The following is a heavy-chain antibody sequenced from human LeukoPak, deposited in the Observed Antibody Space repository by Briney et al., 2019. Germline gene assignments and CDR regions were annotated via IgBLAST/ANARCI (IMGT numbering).Heavy chain of an antibody. D-gene: IGHD2-2*02. J-gene: IGHJ5*02. V-gene: IGHV4-4*07. CDR1: GGSISSYY. CDR2: IYSSGST. Sequence: SETLSLTCTVSGGSISSYYWIWIRQPAGKGLEWIGRIYSSGSTNYNSSLKSRVTIPVDTSKNQFSLKLSSVTAADTAVYYCARGAGYCSSTSCYMTPLDPWGQGTLVTVSS. CDR3: ARGAGYCSSTSCYMTPLDP.